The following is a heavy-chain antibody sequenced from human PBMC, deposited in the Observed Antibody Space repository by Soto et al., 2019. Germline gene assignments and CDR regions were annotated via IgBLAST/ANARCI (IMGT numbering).Heavy chain of an antibody. CDR2: INAGIGDT. J-gene: IGHJ6*02. V-gene: IGHV1-3*01. CDR3: ARSPPITVAGPPCRGRHYYSGMDV. Sequence: ASVKVSCKASGYSFPSYTMHWVRQAPGQRLEWMGWINAGIGDTKYSEKFQGRVTITRDTPASTAYMEVSSLRSEDTAVYYCARSPPITVAGPPCRGRHYYSGMDVWGQGTMVTVSS. CDR1: GYSFPSYT. D-gene: IGHD6-19*01.